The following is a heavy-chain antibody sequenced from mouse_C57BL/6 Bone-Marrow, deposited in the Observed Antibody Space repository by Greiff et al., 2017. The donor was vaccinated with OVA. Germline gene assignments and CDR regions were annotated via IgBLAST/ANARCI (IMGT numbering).Heavy chain of an antibody. D-gene: IGHD2-4*01. CDR3: LLYYDYDPPFAY. Sequence: QVQLKESGAELARPGASVKLSCKASGYTFTSYGISWVKQRTGQGLEWIGEIYPRSGNTYYNEKFKGKATLTADKSSSTAYMELRSLTSEDSAVYFCLLYYDYDPPFAYWGQGTLVTVSA. V-gene: IGHV1-81*01. CDR2: IYPRSGNT. J-gene: IGHJ3*01. CDR1: GYTFTSYG.